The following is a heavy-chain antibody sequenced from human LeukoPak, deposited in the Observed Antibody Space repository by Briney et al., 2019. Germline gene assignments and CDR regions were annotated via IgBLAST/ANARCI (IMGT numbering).Heavy chain of an antibody. CDR1: GYTFTSYD. Sequence: SVKVSCKASGYTFTSYDINWVRQAAGQGLEWMGGIIPIFGTANYAQKFQGRVTITTDESTSTAYMELSSLRSDDTAVYYCARAGLLQGYWVGFDYWGQGTLVTVSS. CDR2: IIPIFGTA. D-gene: IGHD1-26*01. CDR3: ARAGLLQGYWVGFDY. J-gene: IGHJ4*02. V-gene: IGHV1-69*05.